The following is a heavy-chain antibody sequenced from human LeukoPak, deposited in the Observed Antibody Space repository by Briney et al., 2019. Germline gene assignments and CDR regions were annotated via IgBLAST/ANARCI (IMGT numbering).Heavy chain of an antibody. V-gene: IGHV3-48*01. J-gene: IGHJ6*02. CDR1: GFTFTDYS. CDR2: IDKTSSNI. Sequence: GGSLRLSCSVSGFTFTDYSMNWVRQAPGKGLEWVSYIDKTSSNIYYADSVKGRFIISRDNAKNSLYLQMNSLRAEDTAVYYCARDSHSGGWYDLDVWGQGTTVTVSS. D-gene: IGHD6-19*01. CDR3: ARDSHSGGWYDLDV.